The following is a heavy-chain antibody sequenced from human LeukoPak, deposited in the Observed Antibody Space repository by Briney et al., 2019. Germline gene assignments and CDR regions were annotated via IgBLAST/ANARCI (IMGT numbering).Heavy chain of an antibody. D-gene: IGHD3-9*01. CDR1: GFTFSSYS. V-gene: IGHV3-21*04. J-gene: IGHJ5*02. CDR3: AKGKLRYFDWSPPGP. CDR2: ISSSSSYI. Sequence: PGGSLRLSCAASGFTFSSYSMNWVRQAPGKGLEWVSSISSSSSYIYYADSVKGRFTISRDNAKNSLYLQMNSLRAEDTAVYYCAKGKLRYFDWSPPGPWGQGTLVTVSS.